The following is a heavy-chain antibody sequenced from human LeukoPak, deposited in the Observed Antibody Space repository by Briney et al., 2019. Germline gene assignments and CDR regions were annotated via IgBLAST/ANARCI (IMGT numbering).Heavy chain of an antibody. CDR2: ISGSGSST. D-gene: IGHD3-10*01. Sequence: GGSLRLSCAASGFTFSSYAMSWVRQAPGKGLEWVSAISGSGSSTYYADSVKGRFTISRDNSKNTLYLQMNSLRAEDTAVYYCAKDQTVRGVIIDYFDYWGQGTLVTVSS. J-gene: IGHJ4*02. CDR1: GFTFSSYA. CDR3: AKDQTVRGVIIDYFDY. V-gene: IGHV3-23*01.